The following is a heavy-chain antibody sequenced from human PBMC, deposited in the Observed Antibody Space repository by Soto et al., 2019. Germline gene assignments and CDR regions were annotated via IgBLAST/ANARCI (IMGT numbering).Heavy chain of an antibody. Sequence: QVTLKESGPPLVQPTQPLTLTCTSSGFSLSTNGVGVGWIRQPPGKALEWLALVYWDDDKRYSPSLKSRLTITKDTSKNQVVLIMTNTDPVDTATYYCAHSWVDDAFDFWGQGTMVTVSS. CDR1: GFSLSTNGVG. V-gene: IGHV2-5*02. CDR3: AHSWVDDAFDF. J-gene: IGHJ3*01. D-gene: IGHD2-15*01. CDR2: VYWDDDK.